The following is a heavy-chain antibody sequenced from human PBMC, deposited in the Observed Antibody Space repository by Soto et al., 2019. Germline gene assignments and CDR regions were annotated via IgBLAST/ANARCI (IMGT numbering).Heavy chain of an antibody. CDR1: GYTFISYG. CDR3: ARAGSSTSWLGIVSTGFHGVEMDL. V-gene: IGHV1-18*01. Sequence: QVQLVQSGAEVKKTGASVAVSCKASGYTFISYGISWVRQAPGQGLEWMGWISAYTGKTNYAQKFQGRVTMTTDTSTSTAYMELRRLRSDDTAVYYCARAGSSTSWLGIVSTGFHGVEMDLWGQGTLVTVSS. J-gene: IGHJ5*02. CDR2: ISAYTGKT. D-gene: IGHD6-13*01.